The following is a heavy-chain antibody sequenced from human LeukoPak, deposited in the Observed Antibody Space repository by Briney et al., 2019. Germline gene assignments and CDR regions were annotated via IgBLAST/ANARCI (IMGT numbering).Heavy chain of an antibody. D-gene: IGHD3-10*01. J-gene: IGHJ4*02. CDR3: ARTSYYYGSGSEGGRFDY. V-gene: IGHV1-18*01. CDR1: GYTFTSYG. Sequence: ASVKVSCKASGYTFTSYGISWVRQAPGQGLEWMGWISAYNGNTNYAQKLQGRVTITADKSTSTAYMELSSLRSEDTAVYYCARTSYYYGSGSEGGRFDYWGQGTLVTVSS. CDR2: ISAYNGNT.